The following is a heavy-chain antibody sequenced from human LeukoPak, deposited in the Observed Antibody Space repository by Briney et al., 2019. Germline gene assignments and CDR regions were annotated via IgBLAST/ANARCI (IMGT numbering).Heavy chain of an antibody. J-gene: IGHJ3*02. Sequence: GGSLRLSCTASGYTFGDYAMSWFRQAPGKGLEWVGFIRSKAYGGTTQHAPSVKGTFTISRHDSKSIAYLQMNSLKTEDTAVYYCTRELTYYYGSGSYAFDIWGQGTMVTVSS. V-gene: IGHV3-49*03. CDR2: IRSKAYGGTT. CDR3: TRELTYYYGSGSYAFDI. D-gene: IGHD3-10*01. CDR1: GYTFGDYA.